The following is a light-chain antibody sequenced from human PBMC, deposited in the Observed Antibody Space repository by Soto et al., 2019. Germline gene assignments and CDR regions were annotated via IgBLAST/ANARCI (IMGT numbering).Light chain of an antibody. J-gene: IGKJ1*01. CDR1: QSISSW. Sequence: DIQMTQSPSTLSASVGDRVTITCGASQSISSWLAWYQQKPGKAPKLLIYDASSLESGVPSRFRGSGSGTEFTLTISSLQTDDFATYYCQQYNSYWWTFGHGTKVDIK. CDR3: QQYNSYWWT. CDR2: DAS. V-gene: IGKV1-5*01.